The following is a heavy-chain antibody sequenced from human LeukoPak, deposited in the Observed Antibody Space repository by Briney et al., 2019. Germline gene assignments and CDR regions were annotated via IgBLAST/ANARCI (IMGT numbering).Heavy chain of an antibody. V-gene: IGHV3-30*04. CDR2: ISYDGSNK. D-gene: IGHD2/OR15-2a*01. J-gene: IGHJ5*02. CDR3: GRYLSGSEFVFDA. Sequence: GRSLRLSCAASGFTFSSYAMHWVRQAPGKGLEWVAVISYDGSNKYYADSVKGRFTISRDNSKNPLYLQMSSLRAGDMAVYYCGRYLSGSEFVFDAGGQGALLTVSS. CDR1: GFTFSSYA.